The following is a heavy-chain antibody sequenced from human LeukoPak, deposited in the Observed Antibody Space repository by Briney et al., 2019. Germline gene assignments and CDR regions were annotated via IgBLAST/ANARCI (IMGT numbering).Heavy chain of an antibody. Sequence: SETLSLTCTVSGDSISSGGYYWSWVRQHPGKGLEWIGHIYYSGSTYYNSSLKSRVIISVDTSRNQFSLKLSSVTAADTAVYYCAREGGPYRPLDYSGQGTLVTVAS. CDR1: GDSISSGGYY. CDR2: IYYSGST. V-gene: IGHV4-31*03. J-gene: IGHJ4*02. CDR3: AREGGPYRPLDY.